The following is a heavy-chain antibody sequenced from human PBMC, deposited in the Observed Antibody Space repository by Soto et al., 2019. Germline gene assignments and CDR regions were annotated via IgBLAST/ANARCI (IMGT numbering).Heavy chain of an antibody. J-gene: IGHJ6*03. CDR1: GFTFSSYW. V-gene: IGHV3-74*01. CDR2: INSDGSST. D-gene: IGHD6-13*01. Sequence: EVQLVESGGGLVQPGGSLRLSCAASGFTFSSYWMHWVRQAPGKGLVWVSRINSDGSSTSYADSVKGRFTISRGNAKNRVYLQMNGLRAEDTAVYYCARVVGQQLVDRYMGVWGKGSTVTVSS. CDR3: ARVVGQQLVDRYMGV.